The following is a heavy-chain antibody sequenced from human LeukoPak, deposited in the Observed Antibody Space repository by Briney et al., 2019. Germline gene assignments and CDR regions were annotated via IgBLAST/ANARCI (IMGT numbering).Heavy chain of an antibody. V-gene: IGHV4-34*01. D-gene: IGHD2-15*01. J-gene: IGHJ5*02. CDR3: ARHRCSGGSCYPMNWFDP. CDR1: GGSFSGYY. CDR2: INHSGST. Sequence: SETLSLTCAVYGGSFSGYYWSWIRQPPGMGLEWIGEINHSGSTNYNPSLKSRVTISEDTSKTQFSLKLSSVTAADTAVYYCARHRCSGGSCYPMNWFDPWGQGTLVTVSS.